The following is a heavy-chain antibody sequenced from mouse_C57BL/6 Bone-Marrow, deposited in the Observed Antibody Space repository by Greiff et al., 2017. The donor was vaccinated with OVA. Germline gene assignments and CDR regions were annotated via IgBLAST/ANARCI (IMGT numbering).Heavy chain of an antibody. Sequence: VQVVESGPELVKPGASVKISCKASGYAFSSSWMNWVKQRPGKGLEWIGRIYPGDGDTKYNGKFKGKATLSADKSSSTAYMQLSSLTAEDSAVYFCARHEDGYYASYFDYWGQGTTLTVSS. CDR3: ARHEDGYYASYFDY. V-gene: IGHV1-82*01. CDR1: GYAFSSSW. CDR2: IYPGDGDT. J-gene: IGHJ2*01. D-gene: IGHD2-3*01.